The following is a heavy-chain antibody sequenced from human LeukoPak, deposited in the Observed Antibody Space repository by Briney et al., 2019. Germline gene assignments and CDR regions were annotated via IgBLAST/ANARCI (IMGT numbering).Heavy chain of an antibody. Sequence: GESLKISCKGSGYSFISYWISWVRQMPGKGLEWMGRIDPSDSYTNYSPSFQGHVTISADKSISTAYLQWSSLKASDTAMYYCARLGYCSSTSCYAPDYWGQGTLVTVSS. CDR3: ARLGYCSSTSCYAPDY. V-gene: IGHV5-10-1*01. D-gene: IGHD2-2*01. J-gene: IGHJ4*02. CDR2: IDPSDSYT. CDR1: GYSFISYW.